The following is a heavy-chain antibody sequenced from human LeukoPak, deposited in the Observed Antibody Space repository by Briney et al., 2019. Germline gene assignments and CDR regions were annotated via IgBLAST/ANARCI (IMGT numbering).Heavy chain of an antibody. CDR2: IYYSGST. J-gene: IGHJ4*02. CDR1: GGSISSYY. CDR3: ARDVREGYYDSSGYYTDY. D-gene: IGHD3-22*01. V-gene: IGHV4-59*01. Sequence: PSETLSLTCTVSGGSISSYYWSWIRQPPGKGLEWIGYIYYSGSTNYNPSLKSRVTILVDTSKNQFSLKLSSVTAADTAVYYCARDVREGYYDSSGYYTDYWGQGTLVTVSS.